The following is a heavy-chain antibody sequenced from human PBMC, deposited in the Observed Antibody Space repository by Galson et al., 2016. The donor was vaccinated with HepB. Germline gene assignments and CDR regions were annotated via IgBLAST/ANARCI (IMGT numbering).Heavy chain of an antibody. V-gene: IGHV5-51*01. CDR1: GYIFNSYW. D-gene: IGHD4-17*01. CDR3: ARQGADYGLAY. CDR2: IFPRDFET. J-gene: IGHJ4*02. Sequence: QSGAEVKKPGESLKISCKGSGYIFNSYWIGWVRQMPGKGLEWMGIIFPRDFETRYSPSFQGRVTISADMSLSTAYLQWNSLKASDTAIYYCARQGADYGLAYWGQGALVTVSS.